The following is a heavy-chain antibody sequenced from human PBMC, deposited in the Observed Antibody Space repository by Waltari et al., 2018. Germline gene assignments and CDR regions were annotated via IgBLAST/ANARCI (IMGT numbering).Heavy chain of an antibody. D-gene: IGHD3-9*01. CDR2: YAVIVST. CDR1: GLRFSNYA. Sequence: EVQLLESGGGLAQPGGSLRLSCAASGLRFSNYAMSWVRPAPGRGLEWASTLYAVIVSTFNAQPGDGRFTMSRDHSKNTLYLEMSSRGVEDTAVYDCAKGDYDMSTVSTGHYAGEYFDHWGQGTRVTVSS. J-gene: IGHJ4*02. CDR3: AKGDYDMSTVSTGHYAGEYFDH. V-gene: IGHV3-23*03.